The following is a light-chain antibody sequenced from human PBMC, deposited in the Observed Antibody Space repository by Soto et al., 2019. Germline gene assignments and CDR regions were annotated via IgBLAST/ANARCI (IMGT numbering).Light chain of an antibody. CDR2: DAS. Sequence: DLQMTQSPSSLSASVGDRVTITCQASQDIRNYLSWYQHKPGKAPDLLIYDASNLKTGVPSRFSGSGSRTYFTLTINGLQPEDIATYFCQQYDNLPLTVGPGTKLDLK. V-gene: IGKV1-33*01. J-gene: IGKJ3*01. CDR1: QDIRNY. CDR3: QQYDNLPLT.